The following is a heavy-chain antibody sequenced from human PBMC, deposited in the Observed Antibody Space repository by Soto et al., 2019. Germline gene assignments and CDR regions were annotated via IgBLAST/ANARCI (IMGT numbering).Heavy chain of an antibody. CDR3: AKDPHGDYLLNWFDP. CDR2: INAGNGNT. V-gene: IGHV1-3*01. D-gene: IGHD4-17*01. CDR1: GYTFTSYA. Sequence: ASVKVSCKASGYTFTSYAMHWVRQAPGQRLEWMGWINAGNGNTKYSQKFQGRVTITRDTSASTAYMELSSLRSEDTAVYYCAKDPHGDYLLNWFDPWGQGTLVTVSS. J-gene: IGHJ5*02.